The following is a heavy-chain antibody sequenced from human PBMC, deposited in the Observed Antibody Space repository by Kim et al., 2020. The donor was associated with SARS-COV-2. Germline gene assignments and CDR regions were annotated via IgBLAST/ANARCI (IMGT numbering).Heavy chain of an antibody. CDR3: ARDPSAYYYGSGSRAAFDP. J-gene: IGHJ5*02. CDR2: IYYSGST. Sequence: SETLSLTCTVSGGSISSSSYYWGWIRQPPGKGLEWIGSIYYSGSTYYNPSLKSRVTISVDTSKNQFSLKLSSVTAADTAVYYCARDPSAYYYGSGSRAAFDPWGQGTLVTVSS. CDR1: GGSISSSSYY. D-gene: IGHD3-10*01. V-gene: IGHV4-39*07.